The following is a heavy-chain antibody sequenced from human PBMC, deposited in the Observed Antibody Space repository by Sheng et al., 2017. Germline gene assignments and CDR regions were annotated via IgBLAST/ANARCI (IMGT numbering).Heavy chain of an antibody. J-gene: IGHJ4*02. CDR1: GYSISSGYY. D-gene: IGHD3-9*01. CDR2: IYHSGST. Sequence: QVQLQESGPGLVKPSETLSLTCAVSGYSISSGYYWGWIRQPPGKGLEWIGSIYHSGSTYYNPSLKSRVTISVDTSKNQFSLKLSSVTAADTAVYYCAGTPGVPILTGYHPDYWGQGTLVTVSS. CDR3: AGTPGVPILTGYHPDY. V-gene: IGHV4-38-2*01.